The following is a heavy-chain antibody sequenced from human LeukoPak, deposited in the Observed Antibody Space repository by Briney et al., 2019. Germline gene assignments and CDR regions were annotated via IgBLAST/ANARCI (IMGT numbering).Heavy chain of an antibody. D-gene: IGHD5-18*01. CDR3: ARGGYHAYYLDY. J-gene: IGHJ4*02. V-gene: IGHV3-33*08. CDR1: GFTFSSYS. CDR2: IWDDGSEK. Sequence: GGSLRLSCTASGFTFSSYSMSWVRQAPGKGLEWVAVIWDDGSEKYYADSVKGRFSISRDNSENTLSLQVNSLRAEDTAVYYCARGGYHAYYLDYWGQGSLVTVSS.